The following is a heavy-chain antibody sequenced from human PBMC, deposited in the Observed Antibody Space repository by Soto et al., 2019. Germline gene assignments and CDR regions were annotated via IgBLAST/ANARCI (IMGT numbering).Heavy chain of an antibody. CDR2: IIPIFGTA. Sequence: SVKVSCKASGGTFSSYAISWVRQAPGQGLEWMGGIIPIFGTANYAQKFQGRVTITADESTSTAYMELSSLRSEDTAAYYCAEAYYDFWSGPPGNYYYDMDVWGQGTTVTVSS. V-gene: IGHV1-69*13. D-gene: IGHD3-3*01. CDR1: GGTFSSYA. J-gene: IGHJ6*02. CDR3: AEAYYDFWSGPPGNYYYDMDV.